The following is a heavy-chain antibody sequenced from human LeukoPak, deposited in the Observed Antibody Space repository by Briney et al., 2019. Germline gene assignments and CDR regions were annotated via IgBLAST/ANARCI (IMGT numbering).Heavy chain of an antibody. CDR1: GGSISSGGYS. CDR2: IYHSGST. J-gene: IGHJ4*02. V-gene: IGHV4-30-2*01. CDR3: ARGSFPGYFDY. Sequence: SETLSLTCAVSGGSISSGGYSWSWIRQPPGKGLEWIGYIYHSGSTYYNPSLKSRVTISVDRSKNQFSLKLSSVTAADTAVYYCARGSFPGYFDYWGQGTLVTVSS. D-gene: IGHD2/OR15-2a*01.